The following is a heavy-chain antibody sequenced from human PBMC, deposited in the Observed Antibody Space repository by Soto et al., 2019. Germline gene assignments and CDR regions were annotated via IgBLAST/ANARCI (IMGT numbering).Heavy chain of an antibody. V-gene: IGHV3-49*03. CDR1: GFTFGDYA. J-gene: IGHJ3*02. CDR3: TRSSSGWAPDAFDI. CDR2: IRSKAYGGTT. Sequence: GGSLRLSCTASGFTFGDYAMSWFRQAPGKGLEWVGFIRSKAYGGTTEYAASVKGRFTISRDDSKSIAYLQMNSLKTEDTAVYYCTRSSSGWAPDAFDIWGQGTMVTVSS. D-gene: IGHD6-19*01.